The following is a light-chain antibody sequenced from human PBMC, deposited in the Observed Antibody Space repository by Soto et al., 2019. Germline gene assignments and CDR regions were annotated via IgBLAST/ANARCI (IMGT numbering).Light chain of an antibody. Sequence: EIVMTQSPATLSVSPGARATLSCLASQSVGSDLVWYRQKPGQAPRLLISGASNRATGTPDRFRGSGSGTDFTLTITRLEPEDFAVYYCHQYGSAPWTFGQGTKVDIK. CDR3: HQYGSAPWT. CDR1: QSVGSD. J-gene: IGKJ1*01. V-gene: IGKV3-20*01. CDR2: GAS.